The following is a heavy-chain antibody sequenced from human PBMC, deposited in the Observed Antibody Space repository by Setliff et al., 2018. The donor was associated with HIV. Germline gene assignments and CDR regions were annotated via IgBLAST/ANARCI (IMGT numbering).Heavy chain of an antibody. CDR1: GYTFTSYD. J-gene: IGHJ5*02. Sequence: GASVKVSCKASGYTFTSYDISWVRQAPGQGLEWMGWISAYNGNTNYAQKFQGRVTMTRDTSISTAYMELSRLRSDDTAVYYCAREAAYYYGSGSYNWFDPWGQGTLVTVSS. V-gene: IGHV1-18*01. D-gene: IGHD3-10*01. CDR3: AREAAYYYGSGSYNWFDP. CDR2: ISAYNGNT.